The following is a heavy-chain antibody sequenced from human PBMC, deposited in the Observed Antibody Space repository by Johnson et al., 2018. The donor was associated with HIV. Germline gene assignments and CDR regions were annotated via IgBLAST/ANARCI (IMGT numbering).Heavy chain of an antibody. J-gene: IGHJ3*02. CDR2: ISYDGSNK. Sequence: QVQLVESGGGVVQPGRSLRLSCAASGFTFSSYAMHWVRQAPGKGLEWVAVISYDGSNKYYADSVKGRFTISRDNAKNSLYLQMNSLRAEDTALYYCARGLSSWSFDAFDIWGQGTMVTVSS. CDR1: GFTFSSYA. CDR3: ARGLSSWSFDAFDI. V-gene: IGHV3-30*04. D-gene: IGHD6-13*01.